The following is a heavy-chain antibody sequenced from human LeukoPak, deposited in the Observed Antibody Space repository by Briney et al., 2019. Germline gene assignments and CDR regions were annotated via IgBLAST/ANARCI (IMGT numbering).Heavy chain of an antibody. CDR3: AKRGVVVRVFLVGFHKEAYYFDS. D-gene: IGHD3-16*02. CDR2: LSGSAGGT. CDR1: GITLSNYG. V-gene: IGHV3-23*01. J-gene: IGHJ4*02. Sequence: PGGSLRLSCGVSGITLSNYGMSWVRQAPGKGLEWVAGLSGSAGGTNYADSVKGRFTISRDNSKNTLFLQMDRLRAGDTAVYFCAKRGVVVRVFLVGFHKEAYYFDSWGQGAQVTVSS.